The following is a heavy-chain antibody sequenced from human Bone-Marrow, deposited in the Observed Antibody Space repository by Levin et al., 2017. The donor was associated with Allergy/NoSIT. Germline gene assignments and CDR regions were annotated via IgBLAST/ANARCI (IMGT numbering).Heavy chain of an antibody. Sequence: PGGSLRLSCAASGFTIRDSYMSWIRQAPGKGLEWVSFISGSGSSTHYADSVRGRFTISRDDANNSLFLQLNSLRVEDTAVYYCAREPIPKYVMFAMDVWGQGTTVSVSS. J-gene: IGHJ6*02. CDR2: ISGSGSST. CDR1: GFTIRDSY. CDR3: AREPIPKYVMFAMDV. V-gene: IGHV3-11*01. D-gene: IGHD3-10*02.